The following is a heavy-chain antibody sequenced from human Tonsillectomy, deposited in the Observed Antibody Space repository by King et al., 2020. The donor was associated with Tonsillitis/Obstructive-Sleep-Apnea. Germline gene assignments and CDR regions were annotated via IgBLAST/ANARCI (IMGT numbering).Heavy chain of an antibody. D-gene: IGHD6-6*01. CDR1: GFTFSVSV. Sequence: VQLLESGGGLVQPGGSLKLSCAASGFTFSVSVMHGVREDSGKGLEWVGRIRSKANNYATAYAASVKGRFTISRDDSKNTAYLQMNSLKTEDTAVYYCTRRSSSSISNWFDPWGQGTLVTVSS. CDR3: TRRSSSSISNWFDP. J-gene: IGHJ5*02. CDR2: IRSKANNYAT. V-gene: IGHV3-73*01.